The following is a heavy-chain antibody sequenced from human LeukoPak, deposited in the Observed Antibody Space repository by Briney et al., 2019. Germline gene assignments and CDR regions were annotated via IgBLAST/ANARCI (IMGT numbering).Heavy chain of an antibody. CDR2: IFYTGST. Sequence: SETLSLTCTVSDGSVSRGSYYWSWIRQSPGKGLEWIGHIFYTGSTNYSPSLKSRVTISIDTSKNQFSLKLSSVTAADTAVYYCARDTNGVDVWGQGPRSPSP. CDR3: ARDTNGVDV. J-gene: IGHJ6*02. CDR1: DGSVSRGSYY. D-gene: IGHD1-1*01. V-gene: IGHV4-61*01.